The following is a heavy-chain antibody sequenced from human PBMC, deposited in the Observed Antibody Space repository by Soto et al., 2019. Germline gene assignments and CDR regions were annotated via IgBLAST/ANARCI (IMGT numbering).Heavy chain of an antibody. CDR3: ATLGGGDYDFWSGYYNYYYYGMDV. CDR1: GGSISSSSYY. V-gene: IGHV4-39*01. J-gene: IGHJ6*02. Sequence: PSETLSLTCTVSGGSISSSSYYWGWIRQPPGKGLEWIGSIYYSGSTYYNPSLKSRVTISVDTSKNQFSLKLSSVTAADTAVYYCATLGGGDYDFWSGYYNYYYYGMDVWGQGTTVTVSS. CDR2: IYYSGST. D-gene: IGHD3-3*01.